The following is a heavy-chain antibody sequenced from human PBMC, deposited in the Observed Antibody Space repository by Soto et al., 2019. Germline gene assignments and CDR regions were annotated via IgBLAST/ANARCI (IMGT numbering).Heavy chain of an antibody. V-gene: IGHV4-4*02. CDR1: GGSISSSNW. J-gene: IGHJ6*02. Sequence: PSETLSLTCAVSGGSISSSNWGSWVRQPPGXGLEWIGEIYHSGSTNYNPSLKSRVTISVDKSKNQFSLKLSSVAAADTAVYYCARAGIAARRDYYYYGMDVWGQGTTVTVSS. CDR3: ARAGIAARRDYYYYGMDV. CDR2: IYHSGST. D-gene: IGHD6-6*01.